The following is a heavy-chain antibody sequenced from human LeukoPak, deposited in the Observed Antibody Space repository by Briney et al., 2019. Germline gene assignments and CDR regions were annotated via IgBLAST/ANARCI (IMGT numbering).Heavy chain of an antibody. Sequence: GGPLTLFCGASGFTFSSYSMNWARGSRGKGREWVSSISSSNNYIYYADSEKGRFTISRDNAKNLLYLQMNSLRAEDMAVYYCARDIATTVTTFSNYYYYYGMDVWGQGTTVTVSS. CDR2: ISSSNNYI. V-gene: IGHV3-21*01. CDR1: GFTFSSYS. J-gene: IGHJ6*02. CDR3: ARDIATTVTTFSNYYYYYGMDV. D-gene: IGHD4-11*01.